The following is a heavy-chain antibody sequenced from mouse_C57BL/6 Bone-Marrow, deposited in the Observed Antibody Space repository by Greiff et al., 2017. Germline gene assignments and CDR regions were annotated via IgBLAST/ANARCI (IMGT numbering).Heavy chain of an antibody. V-gene: IGHV1-64*01. J-gene: IGHJ2*01. Sequence: VQLQQSGAELVKPGASVKLSCKASGYTFTSYWMHWVKQRPGQGLEWIGMIHPNSGSTNYNEKFKSKDTLTVDKSSRTAYMQLSSLTSEDSAVYYCARGYYGSLYFDYWGQGTTLTVSS. D-gene: IGHD1-1*01. CDR2: IHPNSGST. CDR3: ARGYYGSLYFDY. CDR1: GYTFTSYW.